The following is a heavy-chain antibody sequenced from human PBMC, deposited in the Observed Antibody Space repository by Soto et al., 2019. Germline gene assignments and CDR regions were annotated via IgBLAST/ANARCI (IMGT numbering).Heavy chain of an antibody. V-gene: IGHV1-69*06. CDR3: AILAATPYDAFDI. Sequence: SVKVSCKASGGTLSRYGISWVRQAPGQGLEWMGGIIPIFGTANYAQKFQGRVTITADKSTSTAYMELSSLRSEDTAGYYCAILAATPYDAFDIWGQGTMVTVSS. D-gene: IGHD2-15*01. CDR1: GGTLSRYG. CDR2: IIPIFGTA. J-gene: IGHJ3*02.